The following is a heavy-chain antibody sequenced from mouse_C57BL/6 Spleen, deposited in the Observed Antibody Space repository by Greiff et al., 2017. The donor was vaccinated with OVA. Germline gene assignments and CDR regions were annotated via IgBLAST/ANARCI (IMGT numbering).Heavy chain of an antibody. D-gene: IGHD1-1*01. CDR2: IYPRSGNT. Sequence: VKLQESGAELVRPGASVKLSCKASGYTFTSYGISWVKQRTGQGLEWIGEIYPRSGNTYYNAKFKGKATLTADKSSRTAYMELRSLTSEDSAVYFCAREWATVVAHWYFDVWGTGTTVTVSA. CDR3: AREWATVVAHWYFDV. CDR1: GYTFTSYG. J-gene: IGHJ1*03. V-gene: IGHV1-81*01.